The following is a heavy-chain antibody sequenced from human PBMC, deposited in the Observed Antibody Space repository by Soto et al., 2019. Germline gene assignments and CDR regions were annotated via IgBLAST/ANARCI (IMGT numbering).Heavy chain of an antibody. D-gene: IGHD1-26*01. CDR3: AKDYSKWELLNIDY. V-gene: IGHV3-30*18. Sequence: QPGGSLRLSCAASGFTFSAYGMFWVRQAPGKGLEWVAGISYDGGSQYYADSVRGRFIISRDNSKSSLFLQMNSLRPEDTALYYCAKDYSKWELLNIDYWGQGALVTVSS. CDR2: ISYDGGSQ. J-gene: IGHJ4*02. CDR1: GFTFSAYG.